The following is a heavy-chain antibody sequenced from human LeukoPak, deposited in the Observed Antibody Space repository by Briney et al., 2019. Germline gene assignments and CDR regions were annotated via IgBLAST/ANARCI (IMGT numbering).Heavy chain of an antibody. Sequence: SETLSLTCTVSDGSMSSYSWNCVRQPAGKGLDWIGHIYCSGSTSCNPSLKSRVTISVDTSKNQFSLKLSSVTAADTAVYYCARHLYGSGVDYWGQGTLVTVSS. CDR2: IYCSGST. D-gene: IGHD3-10*01. CDR3: ARHLYGSGVDY. CDR1: DGSMSSYS. V-gene: IGHV4-59*08. J-gene: IGHJ4*02.